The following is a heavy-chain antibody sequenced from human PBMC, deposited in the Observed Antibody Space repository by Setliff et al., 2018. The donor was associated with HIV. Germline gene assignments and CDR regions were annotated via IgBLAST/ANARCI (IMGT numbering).Heavy chain of an antibody. CDR1: GGSISSYY. CDR2: IYTSGST. CDR3: ARSDGQLDPYYYYGMDV. Sequence: SETLSLTCTVSGGSISSYYWSWIRQPAGKGLEWIGRIYTSGSTNYNPSLKSRVTMSVDTSKNQFSLKLSSVTAADTAVYYCARSDGQLDPYYYYGMDVWGQGTTVTVSS. D-gene: IGHD6-6*01. J-gene: IGHJ6*02. V-gene: IGHV4-4*07.